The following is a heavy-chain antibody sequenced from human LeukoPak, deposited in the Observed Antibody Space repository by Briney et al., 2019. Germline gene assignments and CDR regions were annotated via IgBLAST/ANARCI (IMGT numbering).Heavy chain of an antibody. CDR1: GFTFSSYG. CDR2: ISYDGSNK. D-gene: IGHD6-19*01. Sequence: PGGSLRLSCAASGFTFSSYGMHWVRQAPGKGLEWVAVISYDGSNKYYADSVKGRFTISRDNSKNTLYLQMNSLRGEDTAVYYCATTPIAVARNWFDPWGQGTLVTVSS. CDR3: ATTPIAVARNWFDP. J-gene: IGHJ5*02. V-gene: IGHV3-30*03.